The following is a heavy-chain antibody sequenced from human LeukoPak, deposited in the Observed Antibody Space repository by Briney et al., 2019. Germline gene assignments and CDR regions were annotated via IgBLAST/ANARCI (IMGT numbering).Heavy chain of an antibody. CDR3: ARRLTQYDCFDP. Sequence: SQTLSHTCAISGDSVSSNSVTWSWIRQSPSRGLEWLGRTYYRSTWYNDYAVSVRGRITVNPDPSKNQFSLHLNSVTPEDTAVYYCARRLTQYDCFDPWGQGILVTVSS. CDR1: GDSVSSNSVT. J-gene: IGHJ5*02. V-gene: IGHV6-1*01. CDR2: TYYRSTWYN. D-gene: IGHD2-2*01.